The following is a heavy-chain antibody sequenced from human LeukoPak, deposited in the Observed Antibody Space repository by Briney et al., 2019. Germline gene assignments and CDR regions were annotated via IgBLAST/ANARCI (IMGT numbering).Heavy chain of an antibody. Sequence: APVKVSCKASGYTFTSYDINWVRQATGQGLEWMGWMNPNSGNTGYAQKFQGRVTMTRNTSISTAYMELSSLRSEDTAVYYCARGHMSLYSTYYDFWSGYRPYYYYYGMDVWGQGTTVTVSS. CDR3: ARGHMSLYSTYYDFWSGYRPYYYYYGMDV. CDR1: GYTFTSYD. D-gene: IGHD3-3*01. CDR2: MNPNSGNT. J-gene: IGHJ6*02. V-gene: IGHV1-8*01.